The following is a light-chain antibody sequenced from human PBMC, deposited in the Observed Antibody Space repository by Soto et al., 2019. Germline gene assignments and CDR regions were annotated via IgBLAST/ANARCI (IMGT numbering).Light chain of an antibody. J-gene: IGKJ1*01. CDR2: GVS. V-gene: IGKV3-20*01. CDR3: QQYGSSPRT. Sequence: EIVLTQSPGTLSLSPGERATLSCRASQSVSSNYLAWYQQKPGQAPRLLIYGVSSRATGIPDRFSGSGSGTDFTLTISRLEPEDFAVYYCQQYGSSPRTFGQGTK. CDR1: QSVSSNY.